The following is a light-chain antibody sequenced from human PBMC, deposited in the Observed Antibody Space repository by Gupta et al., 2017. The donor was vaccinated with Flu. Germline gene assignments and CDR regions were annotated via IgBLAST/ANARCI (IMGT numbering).Light chain of an antibody. V-gene: IGKV3-11*01. J-gene: IGKJ2*01. CDR2: DAS. CDR3: QQRNFWPIYT. Sequence: VTLSLSPGERATLSCRASQNVYSFLAWYQQIPGQAPRLLMYDASNRATGIPARFSGSGSGTDFTLTISSLEPEDSAVYYCQQRNFWPIYTFGQGTKLEIK. CDR1: QNVYSF.